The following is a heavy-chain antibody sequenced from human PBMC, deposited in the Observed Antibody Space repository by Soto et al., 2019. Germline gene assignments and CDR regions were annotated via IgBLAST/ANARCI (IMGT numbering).Heavy chain of an antibody. CDR1: GDSVSSNSAA. Sequence: SQTLSLTCAISGDSVSSNSAAWNWIRLSPSRGLEWLARTYYRSRWYNDYAVSVRSRITVNPDTCKIQFSLQLTSVTPEDTAVYYCAGTTSHQWYYMDVWGKGTTVTVSS. D-gene: IGHD1-7*01. CDR2: TYYRSRWYN. V-gene: IGHV6-1*01. J-gene: IGHJ6*03. CDR3: AGTTSHQWYYMDV.